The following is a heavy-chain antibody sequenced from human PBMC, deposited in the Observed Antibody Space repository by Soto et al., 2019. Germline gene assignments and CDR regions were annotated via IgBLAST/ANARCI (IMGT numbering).Heavy chain of an antibody. J-gene: IGHJ6*02. V-gene: IGHV1-18*01. CDR2: ISAYNGNT. CDR3: AREGEYSSSSVVRYYYGMDV. D-gene: IGHD6-6*01. Sequence: GASVKVSCKASGYTFTSYGISWVRQAPGRGLEWMGWISAYNGNTNYAQKLQGRVTMTTDTSTSTAYMELRSLRSDDTAVYYCAREGEYSSSSVVRYYYGMDVWGQGTTVTVSS. CDR1: GYTFTSYG.